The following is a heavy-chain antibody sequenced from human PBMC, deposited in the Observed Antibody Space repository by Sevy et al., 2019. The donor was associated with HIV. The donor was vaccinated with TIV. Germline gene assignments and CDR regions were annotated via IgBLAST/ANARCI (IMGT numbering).Heavy chain of an antibody. D-gene: IGHD6-19*01. V-gene: IGHV1-18*01. CDR1: GYTFTIYG. CDR2: ISAYNGNT. CDR3: ARDGGSSGWSNWFDP. J-gene: IGHJ5*02. Sequence: ASVKVSCKASGYTFTIYGISWVRQAPGQGLEWMGWISAYNGNTNYAQKLQGRVTMTTDTSTSTAYMELRSLRSDDTAVYYCARDGGSSGWSNWFDPWGQGTLVTVSS.